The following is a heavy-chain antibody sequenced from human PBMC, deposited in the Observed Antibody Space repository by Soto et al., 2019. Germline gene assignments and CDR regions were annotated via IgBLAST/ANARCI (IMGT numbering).Heavy chain of an antibody. CDR2: IFPGDSDA. D-gene: IGHD2-2*01. CDR3: ASATSDYADLYLAL. CDR1: GYAFSEYW. V-gene: IGHV5-51*03. Sequence: EVQLVQSGAEVKKPGESLKISCKGSGYAFSEYWLAWVRQVPGKGLEYMGIIFPGDSDARYSPSFQGQVTLSVDKSTDTAYLQWASLKTSDTAVYYCASATSDYADLYLALWGRGTLVTVSS. J-gene: IGHJ2*01.